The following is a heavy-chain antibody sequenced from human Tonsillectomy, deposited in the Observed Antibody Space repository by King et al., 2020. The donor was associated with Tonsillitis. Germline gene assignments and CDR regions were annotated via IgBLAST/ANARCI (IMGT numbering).Heavy chain of an antibody. D-gene: IGHD1/OR15-1a*01. CDR2: IYPGDSDT. CDR3: VRPPKTRCDWYFDL. J-gene: IGHJ2*01. CDR1: GYSFSDYW. V-gene: IGHV5-51*01. Sequence: VQLVESGAEVKKPGESLKISCKGFGYSFSDYWIAWVRQMPGKGLEWMGIIYPGDSDTKYSPSFQGQVTMSADKSISTAYLQWSSLKASDTAMYYCVRPPKTRCDWYFDLWGRGTLVTVSS.